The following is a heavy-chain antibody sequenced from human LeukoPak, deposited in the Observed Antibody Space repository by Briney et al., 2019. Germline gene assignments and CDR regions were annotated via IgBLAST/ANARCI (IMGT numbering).Heavy chain of an antibody. J-gene: IGHJ6*02. CDR2: IKQDGSEK. CDR3: ARDTSAWRYGMDV. CDR1: GFTFSSHW. D-gene: IGHD6-19*01. Sequence: PGWSLRLSCEASGFTFSSHWMSWVRQAPGKGLEWVAIIKQDGSEKDYVDSVTGRFTISRDNAKHSLYLQMNSLRDEDTAVYYCARDTSAWRYGMDVWGQGTTVTVSS. V-gene: IGHV3-7*01.